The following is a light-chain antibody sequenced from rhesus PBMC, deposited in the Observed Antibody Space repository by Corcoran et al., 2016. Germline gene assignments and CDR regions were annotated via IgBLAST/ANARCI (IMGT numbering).Light chain of an antibody. CDR1: QGINKE. CDR2: AAS. Sequence: DIQMTQSPSSLSASVGDRVTVTCRASQGINKELSWYQQKPGKAPRLMIYAASTLQTGVSSRFSGSGSGTGYTLTLGSLQPEDVATYYCLQDYATPYSFGQGTKVEIK. V-gene: IGKV1-94*01. CDR3: LQDYATPYS. J-gene: IGKJ2*01.